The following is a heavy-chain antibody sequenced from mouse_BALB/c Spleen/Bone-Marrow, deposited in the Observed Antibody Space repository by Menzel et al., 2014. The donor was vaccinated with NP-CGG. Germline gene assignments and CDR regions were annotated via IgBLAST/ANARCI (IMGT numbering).Heavy chain of an antibody. Sequence: LQESGAELVRPGASVALSCKASGYTFTDYEMHWVKQTPVHGLEWIGAIDPETGGTAYNQKFKGKATLTADKSSSTAYMELRSLTSGDSAVYYCTRSLYGNYVMDFWGQGTSVTVSS. D-gene: IGHD2-1*01. CDR1: GYTFTDYE. CDR3: TRSLYGNYVMDF. J-gene: IGHJ4*01. V-gene: IGHV1-15*01. CDR2: IDPETGGT.